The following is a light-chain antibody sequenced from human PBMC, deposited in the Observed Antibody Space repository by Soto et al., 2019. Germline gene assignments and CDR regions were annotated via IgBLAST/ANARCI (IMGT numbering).Light chain of an antibody. CDR2: SAS. CDR1: QSVSSSD. J-gene: IGKJ2*01. V-gene: IGKV3-20*01. CDR3: QQYDT. Sequence: IVLTQSPGTLSLSPGERATLSCRASQSVSSSDLAWDQQKPGQAPRLLIYSASSRATGIPDRFSGSGSGTDFTLTISRLEPEDFAVYYCQQYDTFGQGTKLEIK.